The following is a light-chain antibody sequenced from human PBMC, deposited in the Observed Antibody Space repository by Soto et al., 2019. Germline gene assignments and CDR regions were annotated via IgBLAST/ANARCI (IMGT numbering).Light chain of an antibody. V-gene: IGLV2-8*01. CDR2: EVV. CDR1: KNDIGLYDF. CDR3: KSYAGSNTYV. Sequence: QAVLTQPPSASGSPGQSVTISCTGTKNDIGLYDFVSWYQHHPGKAPRLIIYEVVQRPSGVPDRFSGSKSGNTASLTVSGLQAADEADYFCKSYAGSNTYVFGIGIKVTVL. J-gene: IGLJ1*01.